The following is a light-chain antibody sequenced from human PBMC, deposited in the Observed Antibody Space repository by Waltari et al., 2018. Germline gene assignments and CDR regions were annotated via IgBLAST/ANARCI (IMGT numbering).Light chain of an antibody. V-gene: IGLV2-23*02. J-gene: IGLJ2*01. CDR1: SSDVGGYNY. Sequence: QSALTQPASVSGSPGQSIPISCTGPSSDVGGYNYVSWYQQHPGKAPKLMIYDVSKRPSGVSNRFSGSKSGNTASLTISGLQAEDEADYYCCSYAGSSTVVFGGGTKLTVL. CDR2: DVS. CDR3: CSYAGSSTVV.